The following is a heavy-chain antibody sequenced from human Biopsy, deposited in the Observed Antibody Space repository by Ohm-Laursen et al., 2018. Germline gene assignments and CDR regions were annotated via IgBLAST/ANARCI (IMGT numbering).Heavy chain of an antibody. CDR3: AADINVWNVNY. Sequence: SVKVSCKASGYTFAGYYLHWVRQAPGRGLEWMGGFAPENGKTIYAQKFQGRVTMTEDTSTDTAYMELSSLRSEDTAVYYYAADINVWNVNYWGQGTQVTVSS. CDR1: GYTFAGYY. V-gene: IGHV1-24*01. D-gene: IGHD1-1*01. J-gene: IGHJ4*02. CDR2: FAPENGKT.